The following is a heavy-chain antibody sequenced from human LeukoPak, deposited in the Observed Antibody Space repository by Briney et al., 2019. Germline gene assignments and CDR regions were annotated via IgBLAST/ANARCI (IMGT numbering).Heavy chain of an antibody. V-gene: IGHV3-66*02. CDR3: ARVYDFWSGYFDY. CDR2: IYSGGST. Sequence: GGSLRLSCAASGFTVSSNYMSWVRQAPGKGLEWGSVIYSGGSTYYADSVKGRFTISRDNSKNTLYLQMNSLRAEDTAVYYCARVYDFWSGYFDYWGQGTLVTVSS. D-gene: IGHD3-3*01. J-gene: IGHJ4*02. CDR1: GFTVSSNY.